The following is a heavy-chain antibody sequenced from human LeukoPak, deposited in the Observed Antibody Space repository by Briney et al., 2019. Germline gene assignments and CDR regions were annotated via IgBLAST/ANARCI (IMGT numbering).Heavy chain of an antibody. D-gene: IGHD3-10*01. Sequence: PGRSLRLSCAASGFTFSSYAMHWVRQAPGKGLEWVAVISYDGSNKYYADSVKGRFTISRDNSKNMLYLQMNSLRAEDTAVYYCARDGWYYYGSGSYLLGGDYWGQGTLVTVSS. V-gene: IGHV3-30*04. CDR3: ARDGWYYYGSGSYLLGGDY. CDR1: GFTFSSYA. J-gene: IGHJ4*02. CDR2: ISYDGSNK.